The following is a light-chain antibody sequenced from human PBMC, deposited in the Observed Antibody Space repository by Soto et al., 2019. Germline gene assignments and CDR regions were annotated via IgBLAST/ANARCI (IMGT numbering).Light chain of an antibody. Sequence: DIVLTQSPDSLAVSLGERATINCRSGQIVSDSFNIKKYLAWYQQKPGQPPKLLIRWASIRESGVPDRFAGSGSGTDFTLTISSLRAEDVAVYYCQQYYHSTQTFGQGTKVEIK. J-gene: IGKJ2*01. CDR2: WAS. V-gene: IGKV4-1*01. CDR3: QQYYHSTQT. CDR1: QIVSDSFNIKKY.